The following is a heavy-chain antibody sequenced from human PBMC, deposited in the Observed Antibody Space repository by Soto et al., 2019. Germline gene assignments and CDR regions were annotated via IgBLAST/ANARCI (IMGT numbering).Heavy chain of an antibody. D-gene: IGHD1-26*01. CDR3: ASRRYRGPDAFDI. CDR1: GGSISSGGYY. V-gene: IGHV4-31*03. Sequence: QVQLQESGPGLVKPSQTLSLTCTVSGGSISSGGYYWGWIRQHPGKGLEWIGYIYYSGSTYYNPSLKSRVTISVDTSKNQFSLKLSSVTAADTAVYYCASRRYRGPDAFDIWGQGTMVTVSS. J-gene: IGHJ3*02. CDR2: IYYSGST.